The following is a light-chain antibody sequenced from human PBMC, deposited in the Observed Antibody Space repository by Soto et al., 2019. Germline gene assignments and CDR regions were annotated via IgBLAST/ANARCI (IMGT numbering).Light chain of an antibody. CDR2: GNT. Sequence: QSVLTQPPSVSGAPGQRVTISCAGSSSDIGAGYDVHWYQQLPGTAPKLLIYGNTNRPSGVPDRFSGSKSGISASLAITGLQAEDEADYYCQSYDSGLSGYVFGTGPKLTVL. J-gene: IGLJ1*01. V-gene: IGLV1-40*01. CDR1: SSDIGAGYD. CDR3: QSYDSGLSGYV.